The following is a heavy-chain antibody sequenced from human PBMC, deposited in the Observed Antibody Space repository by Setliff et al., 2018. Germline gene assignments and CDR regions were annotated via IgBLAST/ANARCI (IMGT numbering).Heavy chain of an antibody. CDR3: ARAVTYYDILTGQHHYDAFDI. D-gene: IGHD3-9*01. CDR2: ISAYNGNT. J-gene: IGHJ3*02. Sequence: GASVKVSCKASGYTFTSYGISWVRQAPGQGLEWMGWISAYNGNTNYAQKLQGRVTMTTDTSTSTAYMELRSLRSDDTAVYCCARAVTYYDILTGQHHYDAFDIWGQGTMVTVSS. CDR1: GYTFTSYG. V-gene: IGHV1-18*01.